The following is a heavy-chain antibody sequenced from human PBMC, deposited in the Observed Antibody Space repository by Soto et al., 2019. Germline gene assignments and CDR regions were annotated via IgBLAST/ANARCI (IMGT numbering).Heavy chain of an antibody. V-gene: IGHV4-39*01. CDR3: ARRRGVAQDGMDV. D-gene: IGHD3-10*01. CDR2: IYYSGST. CDR1: GGSIRSSSSY. J-gene: IGHJ6*02. Sequence: QLQLQESGPGLVKPSETLSLTCTVSGGSIRSSSSYWDCIRQPPGKGLDGIGSIYYSGSTYCNPSLKSRVIIAMGKAKNQFSLNVSSVTAADAAVYYCARRRGVAQDGMDVWGQGTTVIVSS.